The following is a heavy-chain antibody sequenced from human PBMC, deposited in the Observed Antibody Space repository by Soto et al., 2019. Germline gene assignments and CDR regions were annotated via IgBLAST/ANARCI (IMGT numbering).Heavy chain of an antibody. CDR1: GGTFSSYT. J-gene: IGHJ6*02. CDR3: AARITMVRGVILYYYGMDV. D-gene: IGHD3-10*01. Sequence: SVKVSCKASGGTFSSYTISWVRQAPGQGLEWMGRIIPILGIANYAQKFQGRVTITADKSTSTANMELSSLRSEDTAVYYCAARITMVRGVILYYYGMDVWGQGTTVTVSS. CDR2: IIPILGIA. V-gene: IGHV1-69*02.